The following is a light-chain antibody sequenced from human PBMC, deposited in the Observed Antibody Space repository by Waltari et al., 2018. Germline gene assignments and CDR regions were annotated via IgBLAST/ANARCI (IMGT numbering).Light chain of an antibody. V-gene: IGLV2-23*02. Sequence: QSALTHPASVSGSPGQSPTLSCPGTRSDIGGYTRVSWYQQFPGRAPELIIYEVTKRPSGVSTRFSGSKSGSTASLTISGVQAEDEADYYCCTYGTGSTYVFGTGTKVTV. CDR2: EVT. CDR1: RSDIGGYTR. J-gene: IGLJ1*01. CDR3: CTYGTGSTYV.